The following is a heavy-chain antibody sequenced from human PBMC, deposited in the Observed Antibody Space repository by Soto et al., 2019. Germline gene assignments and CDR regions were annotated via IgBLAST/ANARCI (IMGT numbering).Heavy chain of an antibody. CDR3: ARDRVGFAVATRAY. Sequence: QVQLVQSGAEVKKYGASVKVSCKPSGYTFTDYHMHWVRKAPGHGLGWMGWITPDSGDTKYAQKFQGRGTMTRDTSCSTVYTELTSLTSDDTAVYFSARDRVGFAVATRAYWGQGTLVSVSS. J-gene: IGHJ4*02. V-gene: IGHV1-2*02. CDR1: GYTFTDYH. D-gene: IGHD6-19*01. CDR2: ITPDSGDT.